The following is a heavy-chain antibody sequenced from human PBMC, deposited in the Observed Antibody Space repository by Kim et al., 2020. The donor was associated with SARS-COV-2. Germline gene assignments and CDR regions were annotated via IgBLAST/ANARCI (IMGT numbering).Heavy chain of an antibody. CDR3: ARDMNPTVYDY. J-gene: IGHJ4*02. V-gene: IGHV1-3*01. CDR1: GYTFKNYP. D-gene: IGHD4-4*01. Sequence: ASVKVSCKASGYTFKNYPIHWLRQAPGQRLEWMGWVNAANDKTKYSQKFQGRVTITRDTSANTAYMDLSSLTSEDTAIYYCARDMNPTVYDYWGQGTLLT. CDR2: VNAANDKT.